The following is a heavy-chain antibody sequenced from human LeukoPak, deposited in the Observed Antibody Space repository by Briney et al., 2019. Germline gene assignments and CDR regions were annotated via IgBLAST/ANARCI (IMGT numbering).Heavy chain of an antibody. CDR1: GFTFNKYG. J-gene: IGHJ4*02. D-gene: IGHD5-12*01. V-gene: IGHV3-33*01. Sequence: GGSLRLSCAASGFTFNKYGMHWVRQVPGKGLEWVAVIWSNGGETYYADSVRGRFTISRDNSENTVDLQMNSLRAEDTAVYYCARDRTYSGSPDGRSHFNSWGQGTLVTVS. CDR2: IWSNGGET. CDR3: ARDRTYSGSPDGRSHFNS.